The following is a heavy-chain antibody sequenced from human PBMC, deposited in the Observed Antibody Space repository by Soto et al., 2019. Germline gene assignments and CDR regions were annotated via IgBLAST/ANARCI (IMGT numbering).Heavy chain of an antibody. V-gene: IGHV3-7*01. D-gene: IGHD3-16*01. CDR2: IKQDGSEK. J-gene: IGHJ4*02. CDR1: GFTFSSYW. Sequence: RRLSCAASGFTFSSYWMSWVRQAPGKGLEWVANIKQDGSEKYYVDSVKGRFTISRDNAKNSLYLQMNSLRAEDTAVYYRARDLGSGYYFDYWGQGTLVTVSS. CDR3: ARDLGSGYYFDY.